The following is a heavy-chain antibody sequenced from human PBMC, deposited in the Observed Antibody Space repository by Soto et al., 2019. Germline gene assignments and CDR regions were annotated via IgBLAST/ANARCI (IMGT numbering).Heavy chain of an antibody. CDR3: ARGSALGDSSGLQVDY. J-gene: IGHJ4*02. Sequence: QVQLVQSGAEVKKPGSSVKVSCKASGGTFSSYTISWVRQAPGQGLEWMGRIIPILGIANYPQKFQGRDTIKADKATSTAYMDRSSLKPEYTAVYYCARGSALGDSSGLQVDYWGQGTLVTVSS. D-gene: IGHD3-22*01. V-gene: IGHV1-69*02. CDR2: IIPILGIA. CDR1: GGTFSSYT.